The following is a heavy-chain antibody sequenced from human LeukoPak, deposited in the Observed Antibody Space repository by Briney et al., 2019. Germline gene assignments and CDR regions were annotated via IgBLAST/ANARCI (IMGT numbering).Heavy chain of an antibody. Sequence: GGSLRLSCAASGFTFDDYGMSWVRQAPGKGLEWVSGINWNGSSTGYADSVKGRFTISRDNAKNSLYLQMNSLRAEDTALYHCARGRGYCSGGSCYFDYWGQGTLVTVSS. CDR3: ARGRGYCSGGSCYFDY. CDR2: INWNGSST. J-gene: IGHJ4*02. CDR1: GFTFDDYG. D-gene: IGHD2-15*01. V-gene: IGHV3-20*01.